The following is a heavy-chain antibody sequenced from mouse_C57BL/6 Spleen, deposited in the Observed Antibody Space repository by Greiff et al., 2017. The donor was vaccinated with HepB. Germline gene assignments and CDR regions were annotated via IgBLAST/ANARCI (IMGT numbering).Heavy chain of an antibody. V-gene: IGHV1-69*01. CDR2: IDPSDSYT. Sequence: QVQLQQPGAELVMPGASVKLSCKASGYTFTSYWMHWVKQRPGQGLEWIGEIDPSDSYTNYNQKFKGKSTLTVDKSSSTAYMQLSSLTSEDSAVYFCARYWADFDYWGQGTTLTVSS. CDR3: ARYWADFDY. J-gene: IGHJ2*01. D-gene: IGHD4-1*01. CDR1: GYTFTSYW.